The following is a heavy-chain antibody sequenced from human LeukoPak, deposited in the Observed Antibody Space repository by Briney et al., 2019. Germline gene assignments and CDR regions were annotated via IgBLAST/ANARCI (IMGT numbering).Heavy chain of an antibody. J-gene: IGHJ4*02. CDR3: ASSSGWAMSRYY. D-gene: IGHD6-19*01. V-gene: IGHV4-34*01. CDR2: INHSGST. Sequence: SETLSLTCAVYGGSFSVYYCSWIRQPPGRGLELIGEINHSGSTNYNPSLKSRVTISVDTSKNQFSLKLSSVTAADTAVYYSASSSGWAMSRYYWGQGTLVTVSS. CDR1: GGSFSVYY.